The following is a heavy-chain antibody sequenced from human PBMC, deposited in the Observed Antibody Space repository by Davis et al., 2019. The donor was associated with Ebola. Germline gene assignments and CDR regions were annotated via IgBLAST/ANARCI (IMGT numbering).Heavy chain of an antibody. V-gene: IGHV4-39*01. CDR3: ARPKYYYDSSGYYSY. CDR2: IYYSGST. J-gene: IGHJ4*02. D-gene: IGHD3-22*01. Sequence: MPSETLSLTCTVSGGSISSSSYYWGWIRQPPGKGLEWIGSIYYSGSTYYNPSLKSRVTISVDTSKNQFSLKLSSVTAADTAVYYCARPKYYYDSSGYYSYWGQGTLVTVSS. CDR1: GGSISSSSYY.